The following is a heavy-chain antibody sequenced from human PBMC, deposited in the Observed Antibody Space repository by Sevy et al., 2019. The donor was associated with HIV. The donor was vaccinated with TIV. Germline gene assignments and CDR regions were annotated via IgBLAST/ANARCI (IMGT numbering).Heavy chain of an antibody. CDR2: INHSGST. D-gene: IGHD5-12*01. V-gene: IGHV4-34*01. Sequence: SETLSLTCAVYGGSFSGYYWSWIRQPPGKGLEWIGEINHSGSTNYNPSLKSRVTISVDTSKNQFSLKLSSVTAADTAVYYCARGRVVATIRGDAFDIWGQGTMVTVSS. CDR3: ARGRVVATIRGDAFDI. J-gene: IGHJ3*02. CDR1: GGSFSGYY.